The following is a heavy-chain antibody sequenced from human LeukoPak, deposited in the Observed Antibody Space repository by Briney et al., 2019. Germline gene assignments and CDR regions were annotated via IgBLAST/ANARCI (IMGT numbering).Heavy chain of an antibody. CDR1: GFTFSSYA. J-gene: IGHJ4*02. V-gene: IGHV3-15*01. Sequence: PGGSLRLSCAASGFTFSSYAMRWVRQAPGKGLESIGHIKSKADGGTTDYAAPVKGRFTISRDDSEDTVYLQMNSLKTEDTAMYYCTTQGHYYDSSGYNFVDYWGQGTLVTVSS. D-gene: IGHD3-22*01. CDR3: TTQGHYYDSSGYNFVDY. CDR2: IKSKADGGTT.